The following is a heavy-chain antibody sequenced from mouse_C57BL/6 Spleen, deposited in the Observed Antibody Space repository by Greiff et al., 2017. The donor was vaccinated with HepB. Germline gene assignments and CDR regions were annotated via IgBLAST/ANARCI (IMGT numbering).Heavy chain of an antibody. V-gene: IGHV10-1*01. CDR1: GFSFNTYA. CDR3: VRWRGSYYSNDADSMDY. CDR2: IRSKSNNYAT. J-gene: IGHJ4*01. D-gene: IGHD2-12*01. Sequence: EVKLMESGGGLVQPKGSLKLSCAASGFSFNTYAMNWVRQAPGKGLEWVARIRSKSNNYATYYADSVKDRFTLSRDDSESMLYLQMNNLKTEVTAMYYCVRWRGSYYSNDADSMDYWGQGTSGTVSS.